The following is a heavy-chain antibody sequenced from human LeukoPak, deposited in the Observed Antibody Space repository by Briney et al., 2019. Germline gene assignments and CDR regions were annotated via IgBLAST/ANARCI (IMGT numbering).Heavy chain of an antibody. J-gene: IGHJ4*02. CDR1: GFAFSTYS. Sequence: GGSLRLSCAASGFAFSTYSMTWVRQAPGKGLEWVSLISSSSTYIYYVDSVKGRFTISRDNSKNTLYLQMNNLRAEDTAVYYCAKPLCSGGNCLYYFDYWGQGTLVTVSS. CDR2: ISSSSTYI. D-gene: IGHD2-15*01. V-gene: IGHV3-21*04. CDR3: AKPLCSGGNCLYYFDY.